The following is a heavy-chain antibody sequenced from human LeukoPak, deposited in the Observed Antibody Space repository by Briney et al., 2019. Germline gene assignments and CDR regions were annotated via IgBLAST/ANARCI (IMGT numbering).Heavy chain of an antibody. CDR1: GGSISSYY. Sequence: SETLSLTCTVSGGSISSYYWSWIRQPPGKGLEWIGYIYYSGSTNYKPSLKSRVTISVDTSKNQFSLKLSSVTAADTAVYYCARGRRITMVRGVINYFDYWGQGTLVTVSS. V-gene: IGHV4-59*12. D-gene: IGHD3-10*01. CDR2: IYYSGST. J-gene: IGHJ4*02. CDR3: ARGRRITMVRGVINYFDY.